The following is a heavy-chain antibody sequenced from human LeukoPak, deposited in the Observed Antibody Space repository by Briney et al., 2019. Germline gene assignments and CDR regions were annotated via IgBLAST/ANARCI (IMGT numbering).Heavy chain of an antibody. D-gene: IGHD6-19*01. CDR2: IWYDGSNK. CDR1: GFTFSSYG. Sequence: HPGRSLRLSCAASGFTFSSYGMHWVRQAPGKGLEWVAVIWYDGSNKYYADSVKGRFTISRDNSKNTLYLQMNSLRAEDTAVYYRARDRQQWLANYYYYGMDVWGQGTTVTVSS. CDR3: ARDRQQWLANYYYYGMDV. J-gene: IGHJ6*02. V-gene: IGHV3-33*01.